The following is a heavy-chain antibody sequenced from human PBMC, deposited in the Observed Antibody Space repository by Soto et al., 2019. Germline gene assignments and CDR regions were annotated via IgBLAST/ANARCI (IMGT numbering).Heavy chain of an antibody. J-gene: IGHJ4*01. CDR1: GYTFINYY. Sequence: QVQLVQSGAEVKKPGASVKLSCKASGYTFINYYIHWVRQAPGQGLEWMGIFNPTSGSTNYAQKYQGRVTLTMDKFTSIVYMELSSLRFDDTAVYYCARDLAAGDYWGHATLFTVSS. V-gene: IGHV1-46*01. CDR2: FNPTSGST. D-gene: IGHD6-13*01. CDR3: ARDLAAGDY.